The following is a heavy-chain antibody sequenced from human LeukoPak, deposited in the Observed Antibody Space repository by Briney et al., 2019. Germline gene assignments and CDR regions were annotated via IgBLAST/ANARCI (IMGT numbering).Heavy chain of an antibody. CDR3: ARGKLRRDGYNDFDY. D-gene: IGHD5-24*01. CDR2: IIPILGIA. Sequence: SVKVSCKASGGTFSSYAISWVRQAPGQGLEWMGRIIPILGIANYTQKFQGRVTITADKSTSTAYIELSSLRSEDTAVYYCARGKLRRDGYNDFDYWGQGTLVTVSS. CDR1: GGTFSSYA. J-gene: IGHJ4*02. V-gene: IGHV1-69*04.